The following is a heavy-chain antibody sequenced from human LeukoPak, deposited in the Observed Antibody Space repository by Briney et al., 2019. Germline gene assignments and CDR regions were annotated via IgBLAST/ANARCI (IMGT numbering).Heavy chain of an antibody. J-gene: IGHJ4*02. Sequence: GASVKVSCKASGYTFTSYYMHWVRQAPGQGLEWMGIINPSGGSTSYAQKFQGRVTMTTDTSTSTAYMELRSLRSDDTAVYYCARREVYSRDHDYWGQGTLVTVSS. CDR1: GYTFTSYY. D-gene: IGHD2-15*01. V-gene: IGHV1-46*01. CDR2: INPSGGST. CDR3: ARREVYSRDHDY.